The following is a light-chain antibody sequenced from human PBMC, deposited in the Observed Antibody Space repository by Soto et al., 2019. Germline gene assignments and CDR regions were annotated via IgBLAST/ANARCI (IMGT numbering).Light chain of an antibody. CDR1: QDIINY. CDR2: DAS. CDR3: QQYYNPPSA. V-gene: IGKV1-33*01. J-gene: IGKJ2*01. Sequence: DIQMTQSPSSLSASVGDRVTITCQASQDIINYLNWYQQKPGKAPKLLIYDASNLEKGVPSRFSGSGSGTEFTLTISSLQPEDNATYYCQQYYNPPSAFGQGTNLEIK.